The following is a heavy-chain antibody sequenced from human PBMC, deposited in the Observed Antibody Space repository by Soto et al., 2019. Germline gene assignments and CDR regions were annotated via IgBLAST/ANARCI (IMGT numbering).Heavy chain of an antibody. CDR3: ARRSYYYGSGSYYHYYGMDV. CDR1: GYSFTSYW. D-gene: IGHD3-10*01. Sequence: GESLKISCKGSGYSFTSYWIGWVRQMPGKSLEWMGIIYPGDSDTRYSPSFQGQVTISADKSISTAYLQWSSLKASDTAMYHCARRSYYYGSGSYYHYYGMDVWGQGTTVTVSS. J-gene: IGHJ6*02. CDR2: IYPGDSDT. V-gene: IGHV5-51*01.